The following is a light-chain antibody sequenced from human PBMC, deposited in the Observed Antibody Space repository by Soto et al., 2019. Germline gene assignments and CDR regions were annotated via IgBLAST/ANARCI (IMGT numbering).Light chain of an antibody. J-gene: IGLJ1*01. V-gene: IGLV1-44*01. CDR1: SSNIGSNT. CDR3: AAWDDSLNGYV. CDR2: SNN. Sequence: QSVLTQPPSASGTPGQRVTLSCSGSSSNIGSNTANWYQQLPGTAPKLLIYSNNQRPSGVPDRFSGSKSGTSASLAISGLQSEDEADYYCAAWDDSLNGYVFGTGTKLTVL.